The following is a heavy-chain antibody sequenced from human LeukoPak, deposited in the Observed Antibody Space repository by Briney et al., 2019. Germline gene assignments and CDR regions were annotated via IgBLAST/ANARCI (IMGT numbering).Heavy chain of an antibody. J-gene: IGHJ4*02. D-gene: IGHD2-2*01. CDR2: IYHSGST. CDR1: GGSISSYY. CDR3: ATLVPAAKFDY. Sequence: SETLSLTCTVSGGSISSYYWSWIRQPPGKGLEWIGYIYHSGSTYYNPSLKSRVTISVDRSKNQFSLKLSSVTAADTAVYYCATLVPAAKFDYWGQGTLVTVSS. V-gene: IGHV4-59*04.